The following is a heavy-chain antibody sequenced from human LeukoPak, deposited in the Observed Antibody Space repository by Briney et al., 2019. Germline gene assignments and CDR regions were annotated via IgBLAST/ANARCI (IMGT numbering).Heavy chain of an antibody. D-gene: IGHD3-10*01. CDR2: INHSGST. V-gene: IGHV4-34*01. CDR3: ASYYYGSGSYLDYFDY. CDR1: GGSFSGYY. J-gene: IGHJ4*02. Sequence: KSSETLSLTCAVYGGSFSGYYWSWIRQPPGKGLEWIGEINHSGSTNYNPSLKSRVTISVDTSKNQFSLKLSSVTAADTAVYYCASYYYGSGSYLDYFDYWGQGTLVTVSS.